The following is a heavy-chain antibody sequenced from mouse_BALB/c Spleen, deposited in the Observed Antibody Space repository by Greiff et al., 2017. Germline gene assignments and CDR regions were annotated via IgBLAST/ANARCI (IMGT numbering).Heavy chain of an antibody. CDR2: ISNLAYSI. CDR1: GFTFSDYG. Sequence: EVHLVESGGGLVQPGGSRKLSCAASGFTFSDYGMAWVRQAPGKGPEWVAFISNLAYSIYYADTVTGRFTISRENAKNTLYLEMSSLRSEDTAMYYCARIYYYGSLYYFDYWGQGTTLTVSS. D-gene: IGHD1-1*01. V-gene: IGHV5-15*02. J-gene: IGHJ2*01. CDR3: ARIYYYGSLYYFDY.